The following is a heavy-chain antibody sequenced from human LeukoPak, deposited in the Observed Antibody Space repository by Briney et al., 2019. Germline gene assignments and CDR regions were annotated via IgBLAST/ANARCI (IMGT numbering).Heavy chain of an antibody. J-gene: IGHJ3*02. D-gene: IGHD4-17*01. CDR3: ARHLRPSDYDAFDI. CDR2: IYPDDSDT. V-gene: IGHV5-51*01. Sequence: GESLKISCKGFGYDFSSHWIGWVRQMPGKGFEWMGIIYPDDSDTKYSPSSEGQVTISADKSLNSAYLQWSSLKASDTAMYFYARHLRPSDYDAFDIWGQGTMVTVSS. CDR1: GYDFSSHW.